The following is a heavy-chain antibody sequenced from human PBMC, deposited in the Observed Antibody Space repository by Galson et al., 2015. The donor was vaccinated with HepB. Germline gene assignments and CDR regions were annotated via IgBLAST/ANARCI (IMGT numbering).Heavy chain of an antibody. D-gene: IGHD6-13*01. CDR2: TSSDGSDK. CDR1: GFPFDSYG. J-gene: IGHJ4*02. CDR3: AKDRFGYRYGPGIDY. V-gene: IGHV3-30*18. Sequence: SLRLSCAVSGFPFDSYGMHWVRQAPGKGLEWVTTTSSDGSDKYYADSVKGRFTVSRDNSNNMLYLEMNTLRAEDTAMYYCAKDRFGYRYGPGIDYWGQGTVVTVSS.